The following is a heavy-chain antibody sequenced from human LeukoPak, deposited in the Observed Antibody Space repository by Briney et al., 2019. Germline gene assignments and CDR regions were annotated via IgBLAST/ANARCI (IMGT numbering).Heavy chain of an antibody. CDR1: GGSISSYY. J-gene: IGHJ5*02. D-gene: IGHD3-3*01. V-gene: IGHV4-59*12. CDR2: IYYSGST. Sequence: SETLSLTCTVSGGSISSYYWSWIRQPPGKGLEWIGYIYYSGSTNYNPSLKSRVTILVDTSKNQFSLKLSSVTAADRAEYYCARGMDTIVGVVIIPESWFAPGGQGTLVTVSS. CDR3: ARGMDTIVGVVIIPESWFAP.